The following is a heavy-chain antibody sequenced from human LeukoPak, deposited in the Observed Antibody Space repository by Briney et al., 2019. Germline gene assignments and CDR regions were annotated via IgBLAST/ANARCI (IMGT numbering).Heavy chain of an antibody. Sequence: PSETLSLACAVYGGSFSGYYWSWIRQPPGKGLEWIGEINHSGSTNYNPSLKSRVTISVDTSKNQFSLKLSSVTAAETAVYYCARGPYYYDSSGYYRAWGQGTLVTVSS. CDR2: INHSGST. J-gene: IGHJ5*02. D-gene: IGHD3-22*01. V-gene: IGHV4-34*01. CDR3: ARGPYYYDSSGYYRA. CDR1: GGSFSGYY.